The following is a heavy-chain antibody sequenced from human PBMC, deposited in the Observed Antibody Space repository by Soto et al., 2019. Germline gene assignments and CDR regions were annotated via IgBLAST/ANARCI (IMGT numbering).Heavy chain of an antibody. CDR3: ARVRVLSGVLQLWYSYGMDV. D-gene: IGHD5-18*01. CDR2: IIPIFGTA. Sequence: ASVKVSCKASGGTFSSYAISWVRQAPGQGLEWMGGIIPIFGTANYAQKFQGRVTITADESTSTAYMELSSLRSEDTAVYYCARVRVLSGVLQLWYSYGMDVWGQGTTVTVSS. J-gene: IGHJ6*02. V-gene: IGHV1-69*13. CDR1: GGTFSSYA.